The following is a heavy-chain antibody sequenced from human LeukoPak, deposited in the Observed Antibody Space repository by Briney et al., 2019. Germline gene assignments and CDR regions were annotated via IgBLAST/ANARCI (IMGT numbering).Heavy chain of an antibody. Sequence: SQTQSLTCTVSGGSISRGGYYWRWIRQHPGKGLEWIGYIYYNGRTDYNPSLKTRDTILVDTSKNQFSQSLSSVTAAHTAVYYCARVGCTDTSCSKRGERTSSPYNWFAPWGQGTLVTVSS. CDR1: GGSISRGGYY. CDR3: ARVGCTDTSCSKRGERTSSPYNWFAP. J-gene: IGHJ5*02. CDR2: IYYNGRT. V-gene: IGHV4-31*03. D-gene: IGHD2-2*01.